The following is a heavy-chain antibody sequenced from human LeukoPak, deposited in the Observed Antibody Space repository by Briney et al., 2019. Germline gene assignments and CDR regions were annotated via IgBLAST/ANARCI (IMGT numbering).Heavy chain of an antibody. CDR1: GFTFSSYS. V-gene: IGHV3-21*04. Sequence: AGGSLRLSCAASGFTFSSYSMNWVRQAPGKGLEWVSSISSSSSYIYYADSVKGRFTISRDNAKSSLYLQMNSLRAEDTAVYYCATFGPYYYDSSGYYLDYWGQGTLVTASS. CDR3: ATFGPYYYDSSGYYLDY. D-gene: IGHD3-22*01. CDR2: ISSSSSYI. J-gene: IGHJ4*02.